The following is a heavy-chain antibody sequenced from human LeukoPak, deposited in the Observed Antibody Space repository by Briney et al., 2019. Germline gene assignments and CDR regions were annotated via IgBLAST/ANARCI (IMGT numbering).Heavy chain of an antibody. Sequence: GGSLRLSCEASGSTFSSYGMHWVRQAAGKGLEWVAVISYDGINQYYADSVKGRFTISRDNSKNTLYLQMNSLRAEDTAVYYCAKDPSRNSYDSSADLDYWGQGTLVTVYS. CDR1: GSTFSSYG. V-gene: IGHV3-30*18. CDR2: ISYDGINQ. J-gene: IGHJ4*02. D-gene: IGHD3-22*01. CDR3: AKDPSRNSYDSSADLDY.